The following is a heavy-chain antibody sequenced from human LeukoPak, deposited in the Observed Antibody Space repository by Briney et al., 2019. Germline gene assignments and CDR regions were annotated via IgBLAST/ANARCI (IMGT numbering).Heavy chain of an antibody. J-gene: IGHJ4*02. V-gene: IGHV3-66*01. Sequence: PGGSLRLSCAASGFTVSSNYMSWVPEAPGKGLEGVSVIYSGGSTYYADSVKGRFTISRDNSKNTLYLQMNSLRAEDTAVYYCASRQYYYGSGSLPADYWGQGTLVTVSS. CDR2: IYSGGST. CDR1: GFTVSSNY. D-gene: IGHD3-10*01. CDR3: ASRQYYYGSGSLPADY.